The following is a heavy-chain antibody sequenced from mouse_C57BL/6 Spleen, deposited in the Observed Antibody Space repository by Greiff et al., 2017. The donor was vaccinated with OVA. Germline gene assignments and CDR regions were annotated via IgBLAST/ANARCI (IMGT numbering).Heavy chain of an antibody. D-gene: IGHD3-2*02. J-gene: IGHJ4*01. V-gene: IGHV5-15*01. CDR3: ARLGAQATYYAMDY. Sequence: EVMLVESGGGLVQPGGSLKLSCAASGFTFSDYGMAWVRQAPRKGPEWVAFISNLAYSIYYADTVTGRFTISRENAKNTLYLEMSRLRSEDTAMYYCARLGAQATYYAMDYWGQGTSVTVSS. CDR2: ISNLAYSI. CDR1: GFTFSDYG.